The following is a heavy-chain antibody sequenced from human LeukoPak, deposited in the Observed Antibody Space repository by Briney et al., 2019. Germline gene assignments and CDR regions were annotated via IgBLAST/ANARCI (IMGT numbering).Heavy chain of an antibody. CDR3: VRVGGGSGSRDY. J-gene: IGHJ4*02. D-gene: IGHD1-26*01. V-gene: IGHV3-21*01. CDR1: GFTFSSYE. CDR2: ISSSGTYI. Sequence: AGGSLRLSCAASGFTFSSYEMNWVRQAPGKGLEWVSSISSSGTYIYYADSMKGRFTISRDNAENSLFLQMNSLRAEDTAVYYCVRVGGGSGSRDYWGQGTLVTVSS.